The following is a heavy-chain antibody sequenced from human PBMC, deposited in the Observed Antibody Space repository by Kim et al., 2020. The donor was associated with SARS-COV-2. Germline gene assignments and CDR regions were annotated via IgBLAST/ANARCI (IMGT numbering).Heavy chain of an antibody. Sequence: SETLSLTCTVSGGSISSSSYYWGWIRQPPGKGLEWIGSIYYSGSTYYNPSLKSRVTISVDTSKNQFSLKLSSVTAADTAVYYCASPPANYYGSGRRIYYFDYWGQGTLVTVSS. CDR2: IYYSGST. D-gene: IGHD3-10*01. CDR1: GGSISSSSYY. V-gene: IGHV4-39*01. CDR3: ASPPANYYGSGRRIYYFDY. J-gene: IGHJ4*02.